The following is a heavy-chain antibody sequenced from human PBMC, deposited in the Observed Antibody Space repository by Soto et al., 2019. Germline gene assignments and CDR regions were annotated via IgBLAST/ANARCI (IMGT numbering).Heavy chain of an antibody. CDR2: IKQDGSEK. D-gene: IGHD3-3*01. CDR1: GFTFSSYA. Sequence: GGSLRLSCAASGFTFSSYAMSWVRQAPGKGLEWVANIKQDGSEKYYVDSVKGRFTISRDNAKNSLYLQMNSLRAEDTAVYYCARDCYYDFWSGHLHYYMDVWGKGTTVTVSS. CDR3: ARDCYYDFWSGHLHYYMDV. V-gene: IGHV3-7*01. J-gene: IGHJ6*03.